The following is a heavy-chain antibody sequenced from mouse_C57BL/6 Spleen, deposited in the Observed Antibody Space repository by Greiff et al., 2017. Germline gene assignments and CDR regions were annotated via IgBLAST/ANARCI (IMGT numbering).Heavy chain of an antibody. J-gene: IGHJ4*01. V-gene: IGHV2-3*01. CDR1: GFSLTSYG. CDR3: AKTPIITNYAMDY. CDR2: IWGDGST. D-gene: IGHD2-4*01. Sequence: VQGVESGPGLVAPSQSLSITCPVSGFSLTSYGVSWVRQPPGKGLEWLGVIWGDGSTNYPSALISRLSIRQANSKSHVFLKLNSLQTDDTATYYCAKTPIITNYAMDYWGQGTSVTVSS.